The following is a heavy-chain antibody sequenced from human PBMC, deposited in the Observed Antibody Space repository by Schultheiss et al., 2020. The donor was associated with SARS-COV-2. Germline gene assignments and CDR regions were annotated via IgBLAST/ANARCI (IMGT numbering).Heavy chain of an antibody. Sequence: SQTLSLTCAVYGGSFSGYFWTWIRQSPGKGLEWIGEVNHSGNTNYNPSLKSRVTISVDTSKHQFSLRLRSSTAADTAVYYCASGGGRSSSSFVRRMKQHYLYPMDVWGQGTTVTVSS. V-gene: IGHV4-34*01. CDR1: GGSFSGYF. CDR2: VNHSGNT. J-gene: IGHJ6*02. CDR3: ASGGGRSSSSFVRRMKQHYLYPMDV. D-gene: IGHD6-6*01.